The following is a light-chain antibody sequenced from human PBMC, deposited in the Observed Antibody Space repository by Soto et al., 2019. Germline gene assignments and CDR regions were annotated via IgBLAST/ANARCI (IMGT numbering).Light chain of an antibody. Sequence: SYELTQPPSVSVAPGKTARITCGGNHIGSKSVHWYQQKPGQAPVLVIYYDSDRPSGIPERFAGSNSGNTATLTISRVEAGDEADYYCQVWDSSSDHVVVGGGTKLTVL. CDR2: YDS. V-gene: IGLV3-21*04. CDR1: HIGSKS. CDR3: QVWDSSSDHVV. J-gene: IGLJ2*01.